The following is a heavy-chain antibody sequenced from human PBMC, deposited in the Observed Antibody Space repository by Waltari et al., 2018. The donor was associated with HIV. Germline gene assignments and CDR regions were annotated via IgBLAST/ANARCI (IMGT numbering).Heavy chain of an antibody. J-gene: IGHJ4*02. V-gene: IGHV4-38-2*01. D-gene: IGHD3-16*02. CDR3: ASAFIEYFDS. CDR2: IYHSGST. Sequence: QVQLQASGPGLLKPSETLSLTCAVSGYSISSGYYWGWIRQPPGKGLEWMGSIYHSGSTYYNPSLKSRVTISVDTSKNQFSLKLSSVTAADTAIYHCASAFIEYFDSWGQGTLVTVSS. CDR1: GYSISSGYY.